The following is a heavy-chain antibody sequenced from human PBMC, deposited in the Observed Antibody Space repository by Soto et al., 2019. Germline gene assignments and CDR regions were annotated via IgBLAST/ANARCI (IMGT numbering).Heavy chain of an antibody. CDR1: GFTFSSYT. Sequence: EVQLVESGGGLVNSGGSLRLSCAASGFTFSSYTMNWVRQAPGKGLEWVAFITSGSDYIYYADSVKGRFTNSRDDANNSLFLQMSSLRAEDTAVYYCTREHVVTIFRRGQRGSFDNWSQGTLVTVSS. J-gene: IGHJ4*02. D-gene: IGHD3-9*01. CDR3: TREHVVTIFRRGQRGSFDN. V-gene: IGHV3-21*01. CDR2: ITSGSDYI.